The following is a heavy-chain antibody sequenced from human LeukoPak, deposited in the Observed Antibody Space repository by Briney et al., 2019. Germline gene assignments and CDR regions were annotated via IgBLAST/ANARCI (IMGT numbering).Heavy chain of an antibody. V-gene: IGHV1-69*13. D-gene: IGHD3-16*01. CDR3: ARVRTFWDRYYYYGMDV. J-gene: IGHJ6*02. CDR2: IIPIFGTA. Sequence: ASVKVSCKASGGTFSSYAISWVRQAPGQGLEWMGGIIPIFGTANYAQKFQGRVTITADESTSTAYMELSSLRSEGTAVYYCARVRTFWDRYYYYGMDVWGQRTTVTVSS. CDR1: GGTFSSYA.